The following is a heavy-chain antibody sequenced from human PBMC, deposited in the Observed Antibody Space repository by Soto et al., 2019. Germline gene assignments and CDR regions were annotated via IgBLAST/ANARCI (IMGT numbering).Heavy chain of an antibody. D-gene: IGHD3-16*01. V-gene: IGHV1-18*04. CDR2: ISTYSGNT. J-gene: IGHJ6*02. CDR1: GYKFITDG. CDR3: ARGLGTNGLDV. Sequence: VSVKVACKGSGYKFITDGVTWVRQAPGQGLEWMGGISTYSGNTDXAQSLQDRVTMTTDTSTSTVYMELGSLRSDDTAVYYCARGLGTNGLDVWGQGTAVTVSS.